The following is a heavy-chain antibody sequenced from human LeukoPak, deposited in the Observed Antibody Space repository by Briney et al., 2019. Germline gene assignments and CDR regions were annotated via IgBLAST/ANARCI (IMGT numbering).Heavy chain of an antibody. CDR3: ARQRAVAGTGYYGMDV. J-gene: IGHJ6*02. CDR1: RYSFTSYW. V-gene: IGHV5-51*01. D-gene: IGHD6-19*01. Sequence: GPSLKISCKGSRYSFTSYWIGWVRQMPGKGLEWMGIIYPGDSDTRYSPSFQGQVTISADKSISTAYLQWSSLKASDTAMYYCARQRAVAGTGYYGMDVWGQGTTVTVSS. CDR2: IYPGDSDT.